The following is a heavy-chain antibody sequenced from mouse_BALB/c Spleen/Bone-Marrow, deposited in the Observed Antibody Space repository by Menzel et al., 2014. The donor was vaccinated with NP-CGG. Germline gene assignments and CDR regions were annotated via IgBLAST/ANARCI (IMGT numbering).Heavy chain of an antibody. CDR3: ARTRKYGQFDY. J-gene: IGHJ2*01. CDR2: ISPSTGYT. V-gene: IGHV1-7*01. CDR1: GFTFTSYW. D-gene: IGHD1-2*01. Sequence: VQLLESGTELVKPGASVKLSCTASGFTFTSYWMSWVRQSPGQGLEWIGYISPSTGYTVFYHNFKDQVTLSADNSSSTAYIQRSSLTPEGTAVYDCARTRKYGQFDYRGQNTPLSVSP.